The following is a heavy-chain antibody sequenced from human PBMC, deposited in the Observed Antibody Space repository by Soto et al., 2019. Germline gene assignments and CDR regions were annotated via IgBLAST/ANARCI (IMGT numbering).Heavy chain of an antibody. J-gene: IGHJ4*02. CDR3: ARHPPAISISDH. CDR2: IYYSGST. CDR1: GGSISSSSYY. D-gene: IGHD3-3*01. Sequence: QLQLQESGPGLVKPSETLSLTCTVSGGSISSSSYYWGWIRQPPGKGLEWIGSIYYSGSTYYNPSLKSRVXXXVXXSKTQFSLKLSSVTAADTAVYYCARHPPAISISDHWGQGTLVTVSS. V-gene: IGHV4-39*01.